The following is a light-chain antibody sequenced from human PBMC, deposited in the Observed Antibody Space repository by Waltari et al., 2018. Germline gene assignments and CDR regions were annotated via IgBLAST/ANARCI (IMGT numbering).Light chain of an antibody. CDR3: ATWDSRLSVVV. V-gene: IGLV1-51*01. CDR2: DNN. Sequence: QSVLTQPPSVSAAPGQRVTISCSGGSSNIGNNDVSWYQQFPGTAPKLLITDNNKRPFGIPDRFSGSKSGTSATRGITGLQTGDEADYYCATWDSRLSVVVFGGGTK. J-gene: IGLJ3*02. CDR1: SSNIGNND.